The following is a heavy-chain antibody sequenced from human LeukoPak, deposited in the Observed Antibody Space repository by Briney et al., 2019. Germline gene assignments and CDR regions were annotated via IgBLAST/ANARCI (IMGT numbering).Heavy chain of an antibody. CDR1: GYSFSSGYY. V-gene: IGHV4-38-2*01. D-gene: IGHD2-2*01. CDR3: ARNRTSSYFDY. CDR2: IYHSGST. Sequence: SETLSLTCAVSGYSFSSGYYWGWIRQPPGKGLEWIGSIYHSGSTHYNPSLKSRVTMSVDTSKNQFSLKLSSVTAADTAVYYYARNRTSSYFDYWGQGTLVTVSS. J-gene: IGHJ4*02.